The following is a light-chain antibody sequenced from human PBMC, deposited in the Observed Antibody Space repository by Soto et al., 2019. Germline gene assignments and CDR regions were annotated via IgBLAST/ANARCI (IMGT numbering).Light chain of an antibody. Sequence: DIPLTQSPSFLSASVGDRVTITCRASQGINSYLAWYQQKPGKAPKLLIYGASTLQSGVPSRFSGSGSGTEFTLTISSLQTEDFATYYCQQFNKYPRTLGPGTKVDFK. V-gene: IGKV1-9*01. CDR1: QGINSY. J-gene: IGKJ3*01. CDR3: QQFNKYPRT. CDR2: GAS.